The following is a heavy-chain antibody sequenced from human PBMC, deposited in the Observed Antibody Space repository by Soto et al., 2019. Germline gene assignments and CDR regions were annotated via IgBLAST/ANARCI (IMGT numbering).Heavy chain of an antibody. Sequence: QVQLVQSGAEVKKPGSSVKVSCKASGGTFSSYAISWVRQAPGQGLEWMGGIIPIFGTANYAQKFQGRVTITADESTSTAYRELSSLRSEDTAVYYCARETHDYVWGSYRYTGVLPYWGQGPLVPVSS. CDR1: GGTFSSYA. D-gene: IGHD3-16*02. V-gene: IGHV1-69*12. J-gene: IGHJ4*02. CDR3: ARETHDYVWGSYRYTGVLPY. CDR2: IIPIFGTA.